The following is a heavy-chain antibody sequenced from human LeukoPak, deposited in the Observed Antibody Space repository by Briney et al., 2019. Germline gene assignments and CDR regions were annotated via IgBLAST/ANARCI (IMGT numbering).Heavy chain of an antibody. CDR1: GFTFNDYY. Sequence: GGSLRLSCAASGFTFNDYYMSWIRQAPGKGLEWVAYISISATVMKYADSVTGRFTISRDNAKNSVYLQMDSPRAEDTAVYYCVREASSLRPFFYIDVWGEGTTVTVSS. V-gene: IGHV3-11*01. CDR2: ISISATVM. CDR3: VREASSLRPFFYIDV. J-gene: IGHJ6*03. D-gene: IGHD5/OR15-5a*01.